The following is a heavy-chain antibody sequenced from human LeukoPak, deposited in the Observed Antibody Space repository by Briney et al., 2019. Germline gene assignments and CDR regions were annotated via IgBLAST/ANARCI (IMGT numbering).Heavy chain of an antibody. CDR3: ASVGSGSYYNGDYYGMDV. D-gene: IGHD3-10*01. CDR1: GGSISSYY. CDR2: IYYSGST. V-gene: IGHV4-59*01. Sequence: KPSETLSLTCTVSGGSISSYYWSWIRQPPGKGLEWIGYIYYSGSTNYNPSLKSRVTISVDTSKNQFSLKLSSVTAADTAVYYCASVGSGSYYNGDYYGMDVWGQGTLVTVSS. J-gene: IGHJ6*02.